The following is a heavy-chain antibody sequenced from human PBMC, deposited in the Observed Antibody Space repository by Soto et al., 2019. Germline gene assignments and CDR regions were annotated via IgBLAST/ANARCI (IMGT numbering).Heavy chain of an antibody. Sequence: QVQLVQSEGEVRQPGASVKVSCRASGYTFTSYGIIWVRQAPGQGLEWMGYISPSSGVTRYAQDLQGRVTLTTDTAKNTAYMELRSLSSDDTAVYYCAREMWTRTGPQNFFDYWGLGALVTVSS. D-gene: IGHD2-21*01. CDR1: GYTFTSYG. CDR2: ISPSSGVT. CDR3: AREMWTRTGPQNFFDY. J-gene: IGHJ4*02. V-gene: IGHV1-18*01.